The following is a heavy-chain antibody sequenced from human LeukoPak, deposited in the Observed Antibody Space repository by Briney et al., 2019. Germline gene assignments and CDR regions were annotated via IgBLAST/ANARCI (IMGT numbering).Heavy chain of an antibody. Sequence: GESLKISCAASGFTFSIYSMNWVRQAPGKGLEWVSYISSSSSTINYADSVKGRFTISRDNAKNSLYLQMNSLRDEDTTVYYCARDRPSYGGPLGQFDYWGQGTLVTVSS. V-gene: IGHV3-48*02. J-gene: IGHJ4*02. CDR3: ARDRPSYGGPLGQFDY. CDR2: ISSSSSTI. D-gene: IGHD4/OR15-4a*01. CDR1: GFTFSIYS.